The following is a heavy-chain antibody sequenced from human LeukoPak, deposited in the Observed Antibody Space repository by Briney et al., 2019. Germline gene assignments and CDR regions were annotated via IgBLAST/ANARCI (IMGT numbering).Heavy chain of an antibody. CDR3: ARAWFGEVDY. Sequence: GGSLRLSCAASGFTFSSYEMNWVRQAPGKGLEWVSYISSSGSTIYYTDSVKGRFTISRDNAKNSLYPQMNSLRAEDTAVYYCARAWFGEVDYWGQGTLVTVSS. V-gene: IGHV3-48*03. J-gene: IGHJ4*02. CDR2: ISSSGSTI. CDR1: GFTFSSYE. D-gene: IGHD3-10*01.